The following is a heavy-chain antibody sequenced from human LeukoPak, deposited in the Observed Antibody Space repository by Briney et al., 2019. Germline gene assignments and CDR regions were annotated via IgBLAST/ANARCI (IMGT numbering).Heavy chain of an antibody. CDR2: IIPILGIA. Sequence: ASVKVSCKASGGTLSSYAISWVRQAPGQGLEWMGRIIPILGIANYAQKFQGRVTITADKSTSTAYMELSSLRSEDTAVYYCARGWLQLNSHFDYWGQGTLVTVYS. D-gene: IGHD5-24*01. V-gene: IGHV1-69*04. J-gene: IGHJ4*02. CDR3: ARGWLQLNSHFDY. CDR1: GGTLSSYA.